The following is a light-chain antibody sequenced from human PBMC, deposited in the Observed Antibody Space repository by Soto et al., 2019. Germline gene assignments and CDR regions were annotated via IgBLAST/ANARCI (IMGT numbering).Light chain of an antibody. Sequence: QSVVTQAPSASGTPGQRVTISCSGSNSNIGSNTVSWYQQVPGTAPKVLIYNNDQRPSGVPDRLSGSKSGTSAPLAIGGLQSEDEADYYCAAWDGSLNGWVFGGGTKVTVL. CDR3: AAWDGSLNGWV. J-gene: IGLJ3*02. CDR1: NSNIGSNT. V-gene: IGLV1-44*01. CDR2: NND.